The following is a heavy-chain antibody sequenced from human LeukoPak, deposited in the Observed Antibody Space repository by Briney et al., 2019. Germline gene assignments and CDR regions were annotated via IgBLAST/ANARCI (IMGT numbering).Heavy chain of an antibody. V-gene: IGHV1-69*06. D-gene: IGHD6-13*01. CDR1: GGTFSSYA. J-gene: IGHJ6*03. Sequence: SVKVSCKASGGTFSSYAISWVRQAPGQGLEWMGGIIPIFGTANYAQKFQGRVTITADKSTSTAYMELSSLRSEDTAVYYCARDSLGIAAAGTVPWGYYYMDVWGKGTTVTVSS. CDR2: IIPIFGTA. CDR3: ARDSLGIAAAGTVPWGYYYMDV.